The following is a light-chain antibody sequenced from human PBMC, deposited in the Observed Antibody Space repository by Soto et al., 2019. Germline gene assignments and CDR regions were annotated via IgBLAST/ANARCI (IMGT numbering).Light chain of an antibody. Sequence: EIVLTPSPATLSLSPGERATLSCRASQNVRSYLAWYQQKPGQAPRLLIHDAISRATGIPARFSGSGSGTDFTLTVSSLEPEDFAVYYCQQRTNWPTSTFGQGTRLEIK. V-gene: IGKV3-11*01. CDR1: QNVRSY. J-gene: IGKJ5*01. CDR3: QQRTNWPTST. CDR2: DAI.